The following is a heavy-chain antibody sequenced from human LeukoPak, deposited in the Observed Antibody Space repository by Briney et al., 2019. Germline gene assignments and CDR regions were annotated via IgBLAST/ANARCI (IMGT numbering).Heavy chain of an antibody. CDR1: GYSISSDYY. Sequence: PSETLSLTCAVSGYSISSDYYWGWIRQSPGKGLEWIGSIYHRGSTFQNPSLKGRVTISVDTSRNQFSLRLRSLTAADTAMYYCAREGGRSSSWSDNWFDPWGQGTLVTVSS. CDR2: IYHRGST. D-gene: IGHD6-13*01. V-gene: IGHV4-38-2*02. CDR3: AREGGRSSSWSDNWFDP. J-gene: IGHJ5*02.